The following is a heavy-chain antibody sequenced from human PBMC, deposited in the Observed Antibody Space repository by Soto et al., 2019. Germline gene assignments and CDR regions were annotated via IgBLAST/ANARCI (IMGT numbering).Heavy chain of an antibody. CDR2: LHSGNGDT. Sequence: ASVKVSCKASGYTFTSYAIHWLRQAPGQRLEWMGWLHSGNGDTQYSQRFQGRVTITRDTSASTAYMELSSLRFEDTALYYCARGYSYDLDYWGQGTLVTVSS. CDR1: GYTFTSYA. CDR3: ARGYSYDLDY. V-gene: IGHV1-3*01. D-gene: IGHD5-18*01. J-gene: IGHJ4*02.